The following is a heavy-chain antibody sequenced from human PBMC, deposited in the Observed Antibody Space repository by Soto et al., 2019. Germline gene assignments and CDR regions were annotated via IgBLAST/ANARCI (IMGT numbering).Heavy chain of an antibody. CDR1: GGSISSGGGY. CDR2: IYYSGST. V-gene: IGHV4-39*01. Sequence: SETLCVTSAVAGGSISSGGGYWGWIRQPPGKGLEWIGSIYYSGSTYYNPSLKSRVTISVDTSKNQFSLRLTSVTAADTAVYYCARLGAYYQSLDPWGPGTLVTVSS. J-gene: IGHJ5*02. D-gene: IGHD2-21*01. CDR3: ARLGAYYQSLDP.